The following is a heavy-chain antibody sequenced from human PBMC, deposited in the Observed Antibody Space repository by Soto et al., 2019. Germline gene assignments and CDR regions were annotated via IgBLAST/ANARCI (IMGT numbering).Heavy chain of an antibody. Sequence: PSQTLSLTCAISVYSVSSNSAAWHWIIQSPSRGLEWLGRTYYRSQWYYDYALSVKSRITINPDTSKNQLSLHLNSVTPDDTAVYYCVRGTEQPVWFQPWGQGTLVTVS. V-gene: IGHV6-1*01. CDR2: TYYRSQWYY. J-gene: IGHJ5*02. D-gene: IGHD6-6*01. CDR1: VYSVSSNSAA. CDR3: VRGTEQPVWFQP.